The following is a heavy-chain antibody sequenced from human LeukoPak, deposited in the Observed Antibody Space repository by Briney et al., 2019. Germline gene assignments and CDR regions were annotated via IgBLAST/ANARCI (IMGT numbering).Heavy chain of an antibody. CDR1: GFTFDDYA. CDR2: ISWDGGST. D-gene: IGHD1-26*01. CDR3: AKEKGGGSYYYFDY. J-gene: IGHJ4*02. V-gene: IGHV3-43D*03. Sequence: PGGSLRLSCAASGFTFDDYAMHWVRQAPGKGLEWVSLISWDGGSTYYADSVKGRFTISRDNSKNSLYLQMNSLRAEDTALYYCAKEKGGGSYYYFDYWGQGTLVTVSS.